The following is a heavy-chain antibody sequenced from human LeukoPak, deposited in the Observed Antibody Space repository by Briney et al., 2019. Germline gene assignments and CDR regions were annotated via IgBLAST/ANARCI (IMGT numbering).Heavy chain of an antibody. CDR3: AKDAAEYYYDSSGYLNWFDP. J-gene: IGHJ5*02. CDR2: XSXXGSNK. D-gene: IGHD3-22*01. Sequence: XSXXGSNKYYADSVNGRLTISRDNSKNTLYLQMNSLRAEDTAVYYCAKDAAEYYYDSSGYLNWFDPWGQGTLVTVSS. V-gene: IGHV3-30*18.